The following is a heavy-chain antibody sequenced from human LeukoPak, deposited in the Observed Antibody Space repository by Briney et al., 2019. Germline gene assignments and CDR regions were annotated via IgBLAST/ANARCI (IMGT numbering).Heavy chain of an antibody. CDR2: ISWNSGSI. Sequence: GGSLRLSCAASGFTFSSYAMHWVRHAPGKGLEWVSGISWNSGSIGYADSVKGRFTISRDNAKNSLYLQMNSLRAEDTALYYCAKDTGYSSSWYDAFDIWGQGTMVTVSS. CDR3: AKDTGYSSSWYDAFDI. CDR1: GFTFSSYA. D-gene: IGHD6-13*01. V-gene: IGHV3-9*01. J-gene: IGHJ3*02.